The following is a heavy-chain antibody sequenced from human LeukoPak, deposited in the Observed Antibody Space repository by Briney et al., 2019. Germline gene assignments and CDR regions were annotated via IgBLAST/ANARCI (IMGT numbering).Heavy chain of an antibody. V-gene: IGHV4-59*08. CDR3: ARHCSSTSCSIKYFQH. D-gene: IGHD2-2*01. CDR2: IYYSGST. Sequence: PSETLSLTCTVSGGSISSYYWSWIRQPPGKGLEWIGYIYYSGSTNYNPSLKSRVTISVDTSKNQFSLKLSSVTAADTAVYYCARHCSSTSCSIKYFQHWGQGTLVTVSS. CDR1: GGSISSYY. J-gene: IGHJ1*01.